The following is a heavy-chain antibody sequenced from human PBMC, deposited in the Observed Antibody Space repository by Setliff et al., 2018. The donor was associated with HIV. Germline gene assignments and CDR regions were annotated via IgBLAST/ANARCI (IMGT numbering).Heavy chain of an antibody. D-gene: IGHD3-3*01. J-gene: IGHJ4*02. CDR1: GGSISSGAYY. Sequence: KTSETLSLTCAVSGGSISSGAYYWSWIRQHPGKGLEWLGHIYHSRGSYYNASLESRVTISVDTSKNRFSLRLSYVTAADTAVYYCERHTGNFWNGYYSGGLWFFDSWGQGTLVTVSS. CDR3: ERHTGNFWNGYYSGGLWFFDS. V-gene: IGHV4-31*11. CDR2: IYHSRGS.